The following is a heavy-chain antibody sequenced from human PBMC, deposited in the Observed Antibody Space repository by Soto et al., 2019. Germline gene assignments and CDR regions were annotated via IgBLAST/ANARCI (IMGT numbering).Heavy chain of an antibody. J-gene: IGHJ6*02. CDR2: ISYSGST. CDR3: ARALPSYYYYGMDV. V-gene: IGHV4-31*03. Sequence: QVQLQESGPGLVKPSQTLSPTCTVSGGSVSSGGYYWSWIRQHPGKGLEWIGYISYSGSTYYNPSLKSRPTISVDTSKNQFSLKLSSVTAADTAVYYCARALPSYYYYGMDVWGQGTTVTVSS. CDR1: GGSVSSGGYY.